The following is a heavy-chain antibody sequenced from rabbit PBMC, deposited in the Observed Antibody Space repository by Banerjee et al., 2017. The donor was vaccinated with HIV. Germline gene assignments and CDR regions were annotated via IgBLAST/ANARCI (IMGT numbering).Heavy chain of an antibody. J-gene: IGHJ6*01. CDR1: GFDFSSYY. CDR2: IYTDSGSA. CDR3: ARDTRDGSSYGYGMDL. Sequence: QLKETGGGLVQPGGSLTLSCKASGFDFSSYYMSWVRQAPGKGLEWIGIIYTDSGSADYASWVNGRFTISSDNARNTVDLQMNSLTAADTATYFCARDTRDGSSYGYGMDLWGPGTLVTVS. D-gene: IGHD8-1*01. V-gene: IGHV1S7*01.